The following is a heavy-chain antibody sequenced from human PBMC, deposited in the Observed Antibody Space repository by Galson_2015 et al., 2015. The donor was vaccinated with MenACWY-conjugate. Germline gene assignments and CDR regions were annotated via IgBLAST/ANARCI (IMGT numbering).Heavy chain of an antibody. V-gene: IGHV3-15*01. CDR2: IKSKTDGGTT. J-gene: IGHJ4*02. D-gene: IGHD4-17*01. CDR3: TTEEMTTVTFVDY. CDR1: GFTFSNAW. Sequence: SLRLSCAASGFTFSNAWMSWVRQAPGKGLEWVGRIKSKTDGGTTDYAAPVKGRFTISRDDSKNTLYLQMNSLKTEDTAVYYCTTEEMTTVTFVDYWGQGTLVTVSS.